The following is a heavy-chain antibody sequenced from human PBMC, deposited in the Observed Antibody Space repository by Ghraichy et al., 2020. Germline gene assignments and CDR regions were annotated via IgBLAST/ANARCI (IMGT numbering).Heavy chain of an antibody. V-gene: IGHV1-69*13. CDR2: IIPIFGTA. CDR3: ARVGYYDRSGYWPLDY. CDR1: GGTFSSYA. J-gene: IGHJ4*02. Sequence: SVKVSCKASGGTFSSYAISWVRQAPGQGLEWMGGIIPIFGTANYAQKFQGRVTITADESTSTAYMELSSLRSEDTAVYYCARVGYYDRSGYWPLDYWGQGTLVTVSS. D-gene: IGHD3-22*01.